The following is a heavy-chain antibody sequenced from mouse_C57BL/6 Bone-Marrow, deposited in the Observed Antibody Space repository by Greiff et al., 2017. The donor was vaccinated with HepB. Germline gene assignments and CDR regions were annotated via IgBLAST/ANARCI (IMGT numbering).Heavy chain of an antibody. CDR1: GYTFTDYE. CDR3: TRPYDSGVDY. CDR2: IDPETGGT. J-gene: IGHJ4*01. V-gene: IGHV1-15*01. D-gene: IGHD2-12*01. Sequence: QVQLQQSGAELVRPGASVTLSCKASGYTFTDYEMHWVKQTPVHGLEWIGAIDPETGGTAYNQKFKGKAILTADKSSSTAYMELRSLTSEDSAVYYCTRPYDSGVDYWGQGTSVTVSS.